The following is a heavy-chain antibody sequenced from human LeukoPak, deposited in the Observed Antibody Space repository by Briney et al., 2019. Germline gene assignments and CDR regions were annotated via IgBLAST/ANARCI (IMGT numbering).Heavy chain of an antibody. D-gene: IGHD3-10*01. V-gene: IGHV3-11*04. Sequence: GGSLRLSCAASGFTFSDYYMSWVRQAPGKGLEWVSYISTTGSTISYADSVKGRFTISRDNAKNSLYLQMNSLRAEDTAIYYCARDSSRFGELLSWFDPWGQGTLVTVSS. CDR3: ARDSSRFGELLSWFDP. CDR1: GFTFSDYY. CDR2: ISTTGSTI. J-gene: IGHJ5*02.